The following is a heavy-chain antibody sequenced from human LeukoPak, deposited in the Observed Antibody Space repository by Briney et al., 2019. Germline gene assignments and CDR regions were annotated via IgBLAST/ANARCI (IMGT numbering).Heavy chain of an antibody. V-gene: IGHV4-61*02. CDR3: ASVYDSSGYRLDYFDY. CDR1: GGSISSGSYY. Sequence: SETLSLTCAVSGGSISSGSYYWSWIRQPAGKGLEWIGRIYTSGSTNYNPSLKSRVTISVDTSKNQFSLKLSSVTAADTAVYYCASVYDSSGYRLDYFDYWGQGTLVTVSS. CDR2: IYTSGST. D-gene: IGHD3-22*01. J-gene: IGHJ4*02.